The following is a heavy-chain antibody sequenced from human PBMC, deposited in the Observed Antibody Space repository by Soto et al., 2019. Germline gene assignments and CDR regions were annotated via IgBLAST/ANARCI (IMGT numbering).Heavy chain of an antibody. J-gene: IGHJ6*02. CDR3: AKRGTRYFYGMDV. V-gene: IGHV3-23*01. CDR1: GFIFSDYD. D-gene: IGHD3-16*01. CDR2: LSHSDGST. Sequence: EVQLLESGGGWVQPGGSLRLSCAASGFIFSDYDMDWVRQTPGRGLEWVSSLSHSDGSTYYADSVQGRLTISRDYSNNTLHLQMNSLRAEDTAVYYCAKRGTRYFYGMDVWGQGTTVTVSS.